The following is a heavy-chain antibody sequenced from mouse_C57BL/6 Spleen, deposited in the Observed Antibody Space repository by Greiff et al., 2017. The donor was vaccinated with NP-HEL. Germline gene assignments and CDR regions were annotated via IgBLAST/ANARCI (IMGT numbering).Heavy chain of an antibody. CDR3: ARGGLKRYFDV. Sequence: QVQLQQSGAELVRPGASVKLSCKASGYTFTDYYINWVKQRPGQGLEWIARIYPGSGNTYYNEKFKGEATLTAEKSSSTAYMQLSSLTSEDSAVYFCARGGLKRYFDVWGTGTTVTVSS. CDR2: IYPGSGNT. J-gene: IGHJ1*03. CDR1: GYTFTDYY. V-gene: IGHV1-76*01.